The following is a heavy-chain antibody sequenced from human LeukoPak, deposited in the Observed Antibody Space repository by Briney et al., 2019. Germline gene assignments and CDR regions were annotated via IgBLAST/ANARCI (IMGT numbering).Heavy chain of an antibody. D-gene: IGHD6-19*01. Sequence: SETLPLTCTVSGGSISSYYWSWIRQPPGKGLEWVGYIYYSGSTNYNPSLKSRVTISVDTSKNQFSLKLSSVTAADAAVYYCARARYSSGWCDYWGQGTLVTVSS. CDR3: ARARYSSGWCDY. CDR1: GGSISSYY. J-gene: IGHJ4*02. CDR2: IYYSGST. V-gene: IGHV4-59*01.